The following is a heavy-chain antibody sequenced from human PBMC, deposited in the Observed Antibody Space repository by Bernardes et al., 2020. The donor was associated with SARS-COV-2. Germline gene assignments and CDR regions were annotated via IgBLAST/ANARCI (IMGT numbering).Heavy chain of an antibody. CDR1: GYTFTSYG. J-gene: IGHJ4*02. D-gene: IGHD4-4*01. CDR3: ATAGNYRFDH. CDR2: ISAYNGNT. Sequence: DAVQVSCKASGYTFTSYGISWVRQAPGQGLEWMGWISAYNGNTTYAQKLQGRVTMTTDTSTSTAYMELRSLRSDDTAVYYCATAGNYRFDHWGQGTLVTVSS. V-gene: IGHV1-18*01.